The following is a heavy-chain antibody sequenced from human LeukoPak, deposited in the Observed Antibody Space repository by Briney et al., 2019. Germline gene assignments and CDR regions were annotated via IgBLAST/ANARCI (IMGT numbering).Heavy chain of an antibody. CDR1: GGSFRGYY. J-gene: IGHJ4*02. V-gene: IGHV4-34*01. D-gene: IGHD3-22*01. CDR3: ARGPQDYYYDSSGYGY. CDR2: INHSGST. Sequence: SETLSLTCAVYGGSFRGYYWSWIRQPPGKGLEWIGEINHSGSTNYNPSLKSRVTISVDTSKNQFSLKLSSVTAADTAVYYCARGPQDYYYDSSGYGYWGQGTLVTVSS.